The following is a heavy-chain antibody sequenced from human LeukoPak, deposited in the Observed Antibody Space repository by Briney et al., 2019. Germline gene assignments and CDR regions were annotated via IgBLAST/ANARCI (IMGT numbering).Heavy chain of an antibody. CDR2: INRAGSST. Sequence: GGSLRHSCAASGFTFSSHWIHWVRQAPGKGLVWVSGINRAGSSTSYADSVKGRFTVSRDNAKNTLYLQMNSLRAEDTAVYCCERGSGNEPFDYWGQGTLVTVSS. CDR3: ERGSGNEPFDY. J-gene: IGHJ4*02. V-gene: IGHV3-74*01. CDR1: GFTFSSHW. D-gene: IGHD5-12*01.